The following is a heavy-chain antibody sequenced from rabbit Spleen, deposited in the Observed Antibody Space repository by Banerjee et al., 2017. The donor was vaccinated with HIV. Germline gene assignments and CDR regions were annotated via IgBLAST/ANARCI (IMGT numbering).Heavy chain of an antibody. D-gene: IGHD4-1*01. J-gene: IGHJ3*01. Sequence: EESGGDLVKPEGSLTLTCTASGFSFSSSYWICWVRQAPGKGLEWIACIDAVSSGSAYYASWAKGRFTISKASSTAVTLQMTSLTAADTATYFCARTVVPWLGLTRLDLWGPGTLVTVS. CDR1: GFSFSSSYW. CDR3: ARTVVPWLGLTRLDL. CDR2: IDAVSSGSA. V-gene: IGHV1S45*01.